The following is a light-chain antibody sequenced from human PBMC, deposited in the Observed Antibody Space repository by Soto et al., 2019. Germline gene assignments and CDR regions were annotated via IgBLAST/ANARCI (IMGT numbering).Light chain of an antibody. CDR1: QTISTW. J-gene: IGKJ5*01. Sequence: GDRVTITCRASQTISTWMAWYQQKPGKAPKLLVYDASTLQSGVASRFSGSGSGTEFTLTISSLQSEDFAVYYCQQYHNWPITFGQGTRLEIK. V-gene: IGKV1-5*01. CDR3: QQYHNWPIT. CDR2: DAS.